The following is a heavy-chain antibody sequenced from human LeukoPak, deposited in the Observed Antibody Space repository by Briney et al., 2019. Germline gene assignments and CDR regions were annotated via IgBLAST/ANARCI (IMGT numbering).Heavy chain of an antibody. Sequence: GESLKISCKGSGYSFTSYWIGWVRQMPGKGLEWMGIIYPGDSDNRYSPSFQGQVTISADKSISTAYLQWSSLKASDTAMYYCARLKFYDSSGYYYYFDYWGQGTLVTVSS. CDR2: IYPGDSDN. D-gene: IGHD3-22*01. J-gene: IGHJ4*02. CDR1: GYSFTSYW. CDR3: ARLKFYDSSGYYYYFDY. V-gene: IGHV5-51*01.